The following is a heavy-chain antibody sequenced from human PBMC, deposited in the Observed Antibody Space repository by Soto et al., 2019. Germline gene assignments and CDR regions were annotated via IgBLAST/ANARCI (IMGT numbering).Heavy chain of an antibody. CDR1: GSTFNSYG. Sequence: SLRLSCAASGSTFNSYGFNWVRQAPGKGLEWVAVIWYDGNTKYYADSVKGRFTISRDNLKNTLYLQMNSLTAEDTAVYYCARPLVAPVAGPYYYGMDVWGQGTTVTVSS. J-gene: IGHJ6*02. D-gene: IGHD6-19*01. CDR3: ARPLVAPVAGPYYYGMDV. V-gene: IGHV3-33*01. CDR2: IWYDGNTK.